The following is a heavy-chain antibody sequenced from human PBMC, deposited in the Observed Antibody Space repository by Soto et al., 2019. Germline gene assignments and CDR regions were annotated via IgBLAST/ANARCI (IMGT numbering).Heavy chain of an antibody. CDR3: AKDTGGRQHLSYFDY. CDR1: GFSFDDYA. V-gene: IGHV3-9*01. D-gene: IGHD3-16*01. Sequence: EVQLVESGGGLVQPGRSLRLSCAASGFSFDDYAMHWVRQAPGKGLEWVSGISWNSGSIGYADSVKGRFTISRDNAKNSLYLQMNSLRAEDTALYYCAKDTGGRQHLSYFDYWGQGTLVTVSS. CDR2: ISWNSGSI. J-gene: IGHJ4*02.